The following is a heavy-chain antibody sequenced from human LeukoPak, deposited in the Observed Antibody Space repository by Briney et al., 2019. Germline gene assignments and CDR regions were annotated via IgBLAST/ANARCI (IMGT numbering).Heavy chain of an antibody. Sequence: GASVKVSCKASGYTFTGYYMHWVRQAPGQGLEWMGWINPNSGGTNYAQKFQGRVTMTRDTSISTAYMELSRLRSDDTAVYYCARGGRYSSSWWTRNWFDPWGQGTLVTVSS. CDR2: INPNSGGT. J-gene: IGHJ5*02. CDR3: ARGGRYSSSWWTRNWFDP. D-gene: IGHD6-13*01. CDR1: GYTFTGYY. V-gene: IGHV1-2*02.